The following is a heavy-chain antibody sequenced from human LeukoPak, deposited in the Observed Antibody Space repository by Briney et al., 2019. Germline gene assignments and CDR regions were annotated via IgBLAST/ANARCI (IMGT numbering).Heavy chain of an antibody. D-gene: IGHD4/OR15-4a*01. V-gene: IGHV3-7*03. Sequence: GGSLRLSCAASGFTVSSNYMSWVRQAPGKELEWVANIKQDGSEKYYVDSVKGRFTISRDNSKNTLYLQMNSLRAEDTAIYYCAKDSAQPVWWNNWFDPWGQGTLVSVSS. CDR1: GFTVSSNY. CDR3: AKDSAQPVWWNNWFDP. J-gene: IGHJ5*02. CDR2: IKQDGSEK.